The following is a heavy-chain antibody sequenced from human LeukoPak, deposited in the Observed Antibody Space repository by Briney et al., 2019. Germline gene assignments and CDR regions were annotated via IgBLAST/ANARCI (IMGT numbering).Heavy chain of an antibody. V-gene: IGHV3-21*01. Sequence: GGSLRLSCAASGFTFSSYAMHWVRQAPGKGLEWVSSISSSSSYIFYADSVKGRFTISRDNAKNSLYLQMNSLRAEDTAVYYCASGLHFDYWGQGTLVTVSS. D-gene: IGHD3/OR15-3a*01. CDR1: GFTFSSYA. CDR2: ISSSSSYI. CDR3: ASGLHFDY. J-gene: IGHJ4*02.